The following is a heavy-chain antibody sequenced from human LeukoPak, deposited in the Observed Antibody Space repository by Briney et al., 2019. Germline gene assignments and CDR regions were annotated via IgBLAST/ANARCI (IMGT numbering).Heavy chain of an antibody. CDR2: INHSGST. Sequence: SSETLSLTCAVYGGSFSGYYWSWIRQPPGKGLEWIREINHSGSTNYNPSLKSRVTISVDTSKNQFSLKLSSVTAADTAVYYCARAVVVAATRYYYMDVWGKGTTVTVSS. J-gene: IGHJ6*03. CDR1: GGSFSGYY. D-gene: IGHD2-15*01. CDR3: ARAVVVAATRYYYMDV. V-gene: IGHV4-34*01.